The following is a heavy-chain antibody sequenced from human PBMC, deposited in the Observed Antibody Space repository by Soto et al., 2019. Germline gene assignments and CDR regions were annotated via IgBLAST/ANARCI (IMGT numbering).Heavy chain of an antibody. J-gene: IGHJ4*02. CDR3: AKRGSSSPFDY. V-gene: IGHV3-23*01. D-gene: IGHD6-6*01. Sequence: EVQLLESGGGLVQPGESLRLSCAASGFTFSSYAMSWVRQAPGKGLEWASVISGSDDSTYYADSVKGRFTISRDNSKNTLYLQMNSLRAEDTAVYYCAKRGSSSPFDYWGQGTLVTVSS. CDR2: ISGSDDST. CDR1: GFTFSSYA.